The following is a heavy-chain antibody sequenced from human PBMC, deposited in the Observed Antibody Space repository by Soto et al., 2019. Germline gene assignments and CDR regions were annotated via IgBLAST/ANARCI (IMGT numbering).Heavy chain of an antibody. Sequence: GGSLRLSCAASGFTFSSYAMSWVRQAPGKGLEWVSAISGSGGSTYSADSVKGRFTISRDNSKNTLYLQMNSLRAEDTAVYYCAKDPRIVVVPAATFDYWGQGTLVTVSS. CDR2: ISGSGGST. CDR1: GFTFSSYA. V-gene: IGHV3-23*01. D-gene: IGHD2-2*01. J-gene: IGHJ4*02. CDR3: AKDPRIVVVPAATFDY.